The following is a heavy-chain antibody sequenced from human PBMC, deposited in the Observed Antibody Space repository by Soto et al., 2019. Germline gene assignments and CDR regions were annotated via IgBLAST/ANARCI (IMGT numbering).Heavy chain of an antibody. CDR2: IYYSGST. V-gene: IGHV4-39*01. CDR1: GGSISSSSYY. Sequence: QLQLQESGPGLVKPSETLSLTCTVSGGSISSSSYYWGWIRQPPGKGLEWIGSIYYSGSTYYNPSLKSRVTISVDTSKNQFSLKLSSVTAADTAVYYCASGPPVAALSYWGQGTLVTVSS. CDR3: ASGPPVAALSY. J-gene: IGHJ4*02. D-gene: IGHD2-15*01.